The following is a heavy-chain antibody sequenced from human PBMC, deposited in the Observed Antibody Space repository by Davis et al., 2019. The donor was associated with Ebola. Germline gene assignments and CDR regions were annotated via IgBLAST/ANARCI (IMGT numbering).Heavy chain of an antibody. V-gene: IGHV1-2*02. CDR3: ARVETRGYDILTGPFWGSWFDP. Sequence: ASVKVSCKASGYTFTGYYMHWVRQAPGQGLEWMGWINPNSGGTNYAQKFQGRVTMTRDTSISTAYMELSRLRSDDTAVYYCARVETRGYDILTGPFWGSWFDPWGQGTLVTVSS. CDR2: INPNSGGT. J-gene: IGHJ5*02. CDR1: GYTFTGYY. D-gene: IGHD3-9*01.